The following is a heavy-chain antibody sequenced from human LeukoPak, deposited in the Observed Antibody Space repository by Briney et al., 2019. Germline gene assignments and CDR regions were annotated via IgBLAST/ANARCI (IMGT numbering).Heavy chain of an antibody. V-gene: IGHV3-21*01. Sequence: GGSLRLSCAASGFTFSSYSMNWVRQAPGKGLEWVSSIGSSSSYIYYADSVKGRFTISRDNAKNSLYLQMNSLRAEDTAVYYCARDPRFDDFWSGYCDYWGQGTLVTVSS. J-gene: IGHJ4*02. CDR1: GFTFSSYS. CDR3: ARDPRFDDFWSGYCDY. D-gene: IGHD3-3*01. CDR2: IGSSSSYI.